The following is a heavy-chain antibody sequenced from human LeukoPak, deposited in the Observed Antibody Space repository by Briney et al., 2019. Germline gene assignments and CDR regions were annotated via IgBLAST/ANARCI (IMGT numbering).Heavy chain of an antibody. CDR3: ARVAYSYGTNWFDP. CDR1: GYTFTGYY. Sequence: GASVKVSCKASGYTFTGYYMHWVRQAPGQGLEWMGWINPNSGSTNYAQKFQGRVTMTRDTSISTAYMELSRLRSDDTAVYYCARVAYSYGTNWFDPRGQGTLVTVSS. V-gene: IGHV1-2*02. J-gene: IGHJ5*02. D-gene: IGHD5-18*01. CDR2: INPNSGST.